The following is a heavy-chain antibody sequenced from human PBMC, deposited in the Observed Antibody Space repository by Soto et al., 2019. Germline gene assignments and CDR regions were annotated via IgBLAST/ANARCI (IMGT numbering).Heavy chain of an antibody. D-gene: IGHD4-17*01. J-gene: IGHJ6*03. CDR3: ARRGWGVTTDYYYYYMDV. CDR1: GGSISSYY. V-gene: IGHV4-59*08. Sequence: SETLSLTCTVSGGSISSYYGSWIRQPPGKGLEWIGYIYYSGSTNYNPSLKSRVTISVDTSKNQFSLKLSSVTAADTAVYYCARRGWGVTTDYYYYYMDVWGKGTTVTVSS. CDR2: IYYSGST.